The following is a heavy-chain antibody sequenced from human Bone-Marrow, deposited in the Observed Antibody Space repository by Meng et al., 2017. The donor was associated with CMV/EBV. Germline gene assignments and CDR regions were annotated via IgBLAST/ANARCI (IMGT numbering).Heavy chain of an antibody. CDR1: GFTFSSYG. V-gene: IGHV3-21*01. J-gene: IGHJ4*02. CDR3: VGEGSFSQFAY. CDR2: ISTASTYT. Sequence: GESLKISCAASGFTFSSYGMHWVRQAPGKGLEWVSSISTASTYTHYSDSVKGRFTISRDNAKNSLYLQMNSLRGEDTAVYYCVGEGSFSQFAYWGQGALVTVSS. D-gene: IGHD3-10*01.